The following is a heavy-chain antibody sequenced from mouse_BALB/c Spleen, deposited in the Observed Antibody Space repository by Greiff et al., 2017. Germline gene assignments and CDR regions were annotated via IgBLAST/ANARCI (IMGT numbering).Heavy chain of an antibody. CDR3: ARSRNWGGVFDY. CDR1: GYSFTGYY. D-gene: IGHD4-1*01. CDR2: ISCYNGAT. J-gene: IGHJ2*01. V-gene: IGHV1S34*01. Sequence: LVKPGASVKISCKASGYSFTGYYMHWVKQSHGKSLEWIGYISCYNGATSYNQKFKGKATFTVDTSSSTAYMQFNSLTSEDSAVYYCARSRNWGGVFDYWGQGTTLTVSS.